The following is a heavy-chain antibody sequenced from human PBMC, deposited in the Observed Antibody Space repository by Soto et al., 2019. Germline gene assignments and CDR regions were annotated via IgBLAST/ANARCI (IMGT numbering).Heavy chain of an antibody. CDR2: MSWNSAYI. J-gene: IGHJ4*02. D-gene: IGHD5-12*01. CDR3: ASTYSGYEDFDY. V-gene: IGHV3-9*01. CDR1: GFTFDDYA. Sequence: EVQLVESGGGLVQPGRSLRLSCVASGFTFDDYAMHWVRQVRGKGLGWVSVMSWNSAYIGYADSVKGRFTISRDNAKNSVSLQMNSLRTEDTALYYCASTYSGYEDFDYWGQGTLVTVSS.